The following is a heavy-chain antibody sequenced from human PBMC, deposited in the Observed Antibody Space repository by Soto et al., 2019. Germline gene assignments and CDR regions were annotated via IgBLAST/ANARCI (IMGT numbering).Heavy chain of an antibody. V-gene: IGHV1-2*02. CDR1: GYTFTGYY. CDR3: ARDLKDGYDSSDYYHPRLYYSMDV. Sequence: VAAVKGSFKASGYTFTGYYMHWVRQAPGQGLDCMGWINPNSGGTNYAQKFQGRVTMTGDTSISTAYMELRKLRPDDTALYECARDLKDGYDSSDYYHPRLYYSMDVGGQGATVTVS. CDR2: INPNSGGT. J-gene: IGHJ6*02. D-gene: IGHD3-22*01.